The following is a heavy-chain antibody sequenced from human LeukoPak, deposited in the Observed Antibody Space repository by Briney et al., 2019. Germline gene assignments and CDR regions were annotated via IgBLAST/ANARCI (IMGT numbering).Heavy chain of an antibody. CDR3: AKAYCGGDCYFDY. J-gene: IGHJ4*02. D-gene: IGHD2-21*02. CDR1: GFTFSSYG. V-gene: IGHV3-30*18. CDR2: ISYDGSNK. Sequence: GGSLTLSCAASGFTFSSYGMHWVRQAPGKGLEGGAVISYDGSNKYYADSVKGRFTISRDNSKNTLYLQMNSLRAEDTAVYYCAKAYCGGDCYFDYWGQGTLVTVSS.